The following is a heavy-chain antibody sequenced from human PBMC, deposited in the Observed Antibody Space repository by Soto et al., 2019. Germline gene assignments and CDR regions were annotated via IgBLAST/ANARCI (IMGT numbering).Heavy chain of an antibody. CDR2: INPNSGGT. CDR3: ARAYPKAGRVAFDI. V-gene: IGHV1-2*04. CDR1: GYTFTGYY. Sequence: ASVKVSCKASGYTFTGYYMHWVRQAPGQGLEWMGWINPNSGGTNYAQKFQGWVTMTRDTSISTAYMELSRLRSDDTAVYYCARAYPKAGRVAFDIWGQGTMVTVSS. J-gene: IGHJ3*02. D-gene: IGHD6-13*01.